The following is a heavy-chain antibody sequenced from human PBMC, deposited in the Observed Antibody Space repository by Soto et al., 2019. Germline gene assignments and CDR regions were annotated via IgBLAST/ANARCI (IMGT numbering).Heavy chain of an antibody. D-gene: IGHD4-17*01. V-gene: IGHV1-18*01. CDR3: ARDRSGDYYYYYYGMDV. CDR1: GYTFTSYC. J-gene: IGHJ6*02. CDR2: ISAYNGNT. Sequence: ASVKVSCKASGYTFTSYCISWVRQAPGQGLEWMGWISAYNGNTNYAQKLQGRVTMTTDTSTSTAYMELRSLRSDDTAVYYCARDRSGDYYYYYYGMDVWGQGTTVTVSS.